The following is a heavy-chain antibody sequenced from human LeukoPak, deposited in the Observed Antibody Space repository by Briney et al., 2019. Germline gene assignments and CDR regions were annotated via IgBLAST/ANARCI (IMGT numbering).Heavy chain of an antibody. CDR2: IYSGGST. V-gene: IGHV3-53*01. CDR3: ATRVSTSRSFDY. J-gene: IGHJ4*02. Sequence: GGSLRLSCAPSGFIVSNNYMTWVRQAPGKGLEWVSVIYSGGSTYNADSVKGRFTISRDNSKNTLYLQMNSLRAEDTAVYYCATRVSTSRSFDYWGQGTLVTVSS. CDR1: GFIVSNNY.